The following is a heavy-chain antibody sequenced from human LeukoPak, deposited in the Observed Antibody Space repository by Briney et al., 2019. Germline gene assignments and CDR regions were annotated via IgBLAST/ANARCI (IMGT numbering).Heavy chain of an antibody. D-gene: IGHD1-26*01. CDR1: GGSISSYY. Sequence: SETLSLTCTVSGGSISSYYWSWIRQPPGKGLEWIGYIYYSGSTNYNPSLKSRVTISVDTSKNQFSLKLSSVTAADTAVYYCARDRGGSSRHEFDYWGQGTLVTVSS. CDR2: IYYSGST. V-gene: IGHV4-59*01. CDR3: ARDRGGSSRHEFDY. J-gene: IGHJ4*02.